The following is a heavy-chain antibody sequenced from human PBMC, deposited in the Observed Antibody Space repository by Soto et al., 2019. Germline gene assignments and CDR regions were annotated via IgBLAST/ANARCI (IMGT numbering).Heavy chain of an antibody. CDR2: ISGGGLST. D-gene: IGHD2-21*02. J-gene: IGHJ2*01. V-gene: IGHV3-23*01. Sequence: EVQLLESGGNLVQPGGSLRLSCAASGLTFSNYAMSWVRQAPGKGLEWVSAISGGGLSTYYADSVKGRFTISRDNSRNMLFLQMSALRAEDTAVYYCAIAPNCGRDCSADSYWFFDLWGRGTLVTVSS. CDR1: GLTFSNYA. CDR3: AIAPNCGRDCSADSYWFFDL.